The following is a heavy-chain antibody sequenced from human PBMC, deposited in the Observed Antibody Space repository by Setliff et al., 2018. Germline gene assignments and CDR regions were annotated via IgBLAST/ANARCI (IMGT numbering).Heavy chain of an antibody. J-gene: IGHJ4*02. CDR1: GFSLNTSGMR. Sequence: SGPTLVNPTQTLTLTCTFSGFSLNTSGMRVSWIRQPPGKALEWLARIDWDDDKFYSTSLKTRLTISKDTSKKQVVLTMTNMDPVDTATYYCARISASSSHFDYWGQGTLVTVSS. CDR2: IDWDDDK. D-gene: IGHD6-13*01. V-gene: IGHV2-70*04. CDR3: ARISASSSHFDY.